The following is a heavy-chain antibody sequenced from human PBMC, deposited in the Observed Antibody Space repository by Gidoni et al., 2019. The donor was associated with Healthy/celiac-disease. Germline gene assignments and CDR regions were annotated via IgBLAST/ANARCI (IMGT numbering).Heavy chain of an antibody. V-gene: IGHV3-23*01. CDR2: ISGSGGST. CDR1: GFTFRSYA. D-gene: IGHD3-16*01. CDR3: AKGRGHDYVCGSIWR. Sequence: EVQLLESGGGLVQPGGSLRLSCAASGFTFRSYAMSWVRQAPGKGLEWVSAISGSGGSTYYADYVKGRFTIARDNSKNTLYLQMNSLRAEDTAVYYCAKGRGHDYVCGSIWRWGQGTLVTVSS. J-gene: IGHJ4*02.